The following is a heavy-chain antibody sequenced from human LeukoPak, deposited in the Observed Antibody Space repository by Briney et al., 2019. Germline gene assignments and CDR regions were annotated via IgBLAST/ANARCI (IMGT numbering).Heavy chain of an antibody. J-gene: IGHJ4*02. CDR1: GFTFSSYG. Sequence: GGSLRLSCAASGFTFSSYGMHWVRQAPGKGLEWVAVISYDGSNKYYADSVKGRFTISRDNSKNTLYLQMNSLRAEDTAVYYCAKALHTMPGDWGQGTLVTVSS. CDR2: ISYDGSNK. D-gene: IGHD2-2*01. CDR3: AKALHTMPGD. V-gene: IGHV3-30*18.